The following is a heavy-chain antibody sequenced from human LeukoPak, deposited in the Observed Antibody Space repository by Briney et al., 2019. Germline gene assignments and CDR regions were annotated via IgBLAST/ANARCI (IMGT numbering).Heavy chain of an antibody. CDR2: INPSDGAT. CDR1: GYTFTSNY. CDR3: TRGASPDILTGDY. D-gene: IGHD3-9*01. J-gene: IGHJ4*02. Sequence: ASVKVSCKASGYTFTSNYLHWVRQAPGQGLEWMGIINPSDGATSYAQKFQGRVTMTRDTSASTAYMELSSLRSEDTAVYYCTRGASPDILTGDYRGQGTLVTVSS. V-gene: IGHV1-46*03.